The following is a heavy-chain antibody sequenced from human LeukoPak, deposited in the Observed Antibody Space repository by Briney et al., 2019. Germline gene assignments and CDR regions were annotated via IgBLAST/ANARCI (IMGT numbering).Heavy chain of an antibody. CDR1: GFIFSNYG. Sequence: PGRSLRLYCAASGFIFSNYGMHWVRQAPGKGLEWVAVIWNDGYNKHYVDSVKGRFTISRDNSKNTLYLQMNSLRAEDTAVYYCAQSGYGSDWYEANWGQGTLVTVSS. D-gene: IGHD6-19*01. CDR3: AQSGYGSDWYEAN. J-gene: IGHJ4*02. CDR2: IWNDGYNK. V-gene: IGHV3-33*01.